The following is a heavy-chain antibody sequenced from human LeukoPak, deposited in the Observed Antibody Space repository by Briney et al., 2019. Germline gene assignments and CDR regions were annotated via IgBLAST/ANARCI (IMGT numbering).Heavy chain of an antibody. V-gene: IGHV4-59*11. CDR3: ARGPHIAAAGDFDY. Sequence: SETLSLTCTVSGSSIGSHYWSWIRQPPGGGLECIGYISYIGSTNYNPSLKSPVTISVYTSKNQFSLKLNSVTAADTAVYYCARGPHIAAAGDFDYWGQGTLVTVSS. CDR1: GSSIGSHY. J-gene: IGHJ4*02. CDR2: ISYIGST. D-gene: IGHD6-13*01.